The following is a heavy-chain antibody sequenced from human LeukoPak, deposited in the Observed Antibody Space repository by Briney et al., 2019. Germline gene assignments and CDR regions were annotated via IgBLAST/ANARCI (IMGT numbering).Heavy chain of an antibody. D-gene: IGHD2-15*01. CDR1: GGSISSGGYS. V-gene: IGHV4-30-2*01. J-gene: IGHJ5*02. Sequence: SETLSLTCAVSGGSISSGGYSWIWIRQPPGKGLVWIGYIYHSGSTYYNPSLKSRVTISVDRSKNQFSLKLSSVTAEDTAVYYCARVVSKSQCSGGSCYSSWFDPWGQGTLVTVSS. CDR2: IYHSGST. CDR3: ARVVSKSQCSGGSCYSSWFDP.